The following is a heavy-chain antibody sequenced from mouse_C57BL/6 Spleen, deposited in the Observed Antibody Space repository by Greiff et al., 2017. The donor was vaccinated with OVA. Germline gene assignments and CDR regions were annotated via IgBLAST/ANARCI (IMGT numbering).Heavy chain of an antibody. Sequence: EVKLQQSGPELVKPGASVKISCKASGYTFIDYYMNWVKQSHGKSLEWIGDINPNNGGTSYNQKFKGKATLTVDKSSSKAYMELRSLTSEDSAVYYCARKGYDYEGFAYWGQGTLVTVSA. J-gene: IGHJ3*01. CDR3: ARKGYDYEGFAY. CDR2: INPNNGGT. V-gene: IGHV1-26*01. CDR1: GYTFIDYY. D-gene: IGHD2-4*01.